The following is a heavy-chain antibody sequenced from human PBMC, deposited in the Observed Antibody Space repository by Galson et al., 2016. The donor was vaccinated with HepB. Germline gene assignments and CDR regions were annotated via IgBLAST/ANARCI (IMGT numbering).Heavy chain of an antibody. Sequence: SETLSLTCSVSGDSVNNEAYFWNWIRQPPGKGLEWIGFISFSGTTNYSPSFKSRISKSLDTPKDQFSLRLSSVTAADTAIYYCATLSRGADRYFDHWGQGILVTVSS. J-gene: IGHJ4*02. CDR2: ISFSGTT. CDR1: GDSVNNEAYF. CDR3: ATLSRGADRYFDH. D-gene: IGHD2-15*01. V-gene: IGHV4-61*08.